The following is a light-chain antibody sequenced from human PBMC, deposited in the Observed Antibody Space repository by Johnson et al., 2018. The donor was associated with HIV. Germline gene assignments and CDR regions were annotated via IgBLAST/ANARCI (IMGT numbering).Light chain of an antibody. CDR2: DNN. CDR3: GTWDNSMTAYV. Sequence: QSVLTQPPSVSAAPGQKVTISCSGSSSNIGINYVSWFQQLPGTAPKLLIYDNNKRPSGIPDRFSGSKSGTSATLGITGLQTGDEADYYCGTWDNSMTAYVFGTGTKVTV. J-gene: IGLJ1*01. CDR1: SSNIGINY. V-gene: IGLV1-51*01.